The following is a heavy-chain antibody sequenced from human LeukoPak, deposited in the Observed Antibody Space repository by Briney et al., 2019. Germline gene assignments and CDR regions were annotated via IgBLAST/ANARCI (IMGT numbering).Heavy chain of an antibody. D-gene: IGHD2-2*02. CDR3: ARDPPTRQYTKSFSLGY. J-gene: IGHJ4*02. Sequence: GRSLRLSCSASGFTFKSYAMHRVRQAPGKGLQWVAVIWYDGSSKYYADSVKGRFTISRDNSKNTLYLQLNSLRADDTAVYYCARDPPTRQYTKSFSLGYWGQGTLVTVSS. CDR2: IWYDGSSK. V-gene: IGHV3-33*01. CDR1: GFTFKSYA.